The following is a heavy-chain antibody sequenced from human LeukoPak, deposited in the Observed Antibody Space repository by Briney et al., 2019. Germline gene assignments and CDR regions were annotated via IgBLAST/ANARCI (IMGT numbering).Heavy chain of an antibody. J-gene: IGHJ4*02. CDR2: IYPGDSDT. CDR1: GYSFTSYW. CDR3: AIASGIAAAGTETGAFAY. V-gene: IGHV5-51*01. D-gene: IGHD6-13*01. Sequence: GESLKISCKGSGYSFTSYWIGWVRQMPGKGLEWMGIIYPGDSDTRYSPSFQGQVTISADKSISTAYLQWSSLKASDTAMYYCAIASGIAAAGTETGAFAYWGQGTLVTVSS.